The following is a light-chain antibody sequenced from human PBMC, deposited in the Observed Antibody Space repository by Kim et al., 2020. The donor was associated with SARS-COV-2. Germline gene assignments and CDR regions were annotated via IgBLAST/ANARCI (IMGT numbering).Light chain of an antibody. CDR3: LQYRNYPRT. CDR1: QGMRDD. Sequence: AIQLTQSPSSLSASVGDRVIITCRPSQGMRDDLGWYQQKPGKAPKLLMYVASSPQSGVPSRFSGSGSGTDFTLTISSLQPEDFATYYCLQYRNYPRTFGQGTKVDIK. J-gene: IGKJ1*01. CDR2: VAS. V-gene: IGKV1-6*01.